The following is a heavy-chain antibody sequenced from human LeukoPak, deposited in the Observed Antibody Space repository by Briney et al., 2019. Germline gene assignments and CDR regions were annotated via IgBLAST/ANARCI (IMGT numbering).Heavy chain of an antibody. J-gene: IGHJ5*02. CDR3: ARRGLPRYGDVKNNWFDP. Sequence: ETLSLTCAVYGGSFSGYYWSWIRQPPGKGLKWIGEINHSGSTNYNPSLKSRVTISVDTSKNQFSLKLSSVTAADTAVYYCARRGLPRYGDVKNNWFDPWGQGTLVTVSS. CDR2: INHSGST. D-gene: IGHD4-17*01. CDR1: GGSFSGYY. V-gene: IGHV4-34*01.